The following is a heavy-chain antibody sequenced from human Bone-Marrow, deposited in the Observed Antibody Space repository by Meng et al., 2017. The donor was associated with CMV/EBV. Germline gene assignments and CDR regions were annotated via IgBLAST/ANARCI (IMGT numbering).Heavy chain of an antibody. CDR2: INPSGGST. CDR1: GYTFTSYY. CDR3: ARVYTDPPSSGYNTDAFDI. Sequence: DSVEVACKASGYTFTSYYMHWVRQAPGQGLEWMGIINPSGGSTTYAQKFQGRVTLTRDTSASTVYMELSSLRSEDTAVYYCARVYTDPPSSGYNTDAFDIWAQGTMVTVPS. D-gene: IGHD6-19*01. V-gene: IGHV1-46*01. J-gene: IGHJ3*02.